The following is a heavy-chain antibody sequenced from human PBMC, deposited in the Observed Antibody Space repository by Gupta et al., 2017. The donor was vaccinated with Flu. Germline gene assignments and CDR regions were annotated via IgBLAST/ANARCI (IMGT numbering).Heavy chain of an antibody. Sequence: EVQLVESGGDLLQPGRSLRLSCAASGFNFRRFEMTWVRQAPGKGLEWVSYISGGGENTDYADSVKGRFITSRDNAADSLFLQMSSLRVDDTAIYYCVREMTSSGVDVWGRGTLVTVSS. CDR1: GFNFRRFE. J-gene: IGHJ4*02. D-gene: IGHD4-17*01. CDR3: VREMTSSGVDV. CDR2: ISGGGENT. V-gene: IGHV3-48*03.